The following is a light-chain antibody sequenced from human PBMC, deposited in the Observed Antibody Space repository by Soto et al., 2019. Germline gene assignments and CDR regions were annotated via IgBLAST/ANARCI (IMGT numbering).Light chain of an antibody. CDR3: HQHSNWPLT. Sequence: EIVLTQSPGTLSLSPGERATLSCRASQSVSSSYLAWYQQKPGQAPRLLIYGASNRATGIPDRFSGSGSGTDFTLTISRLEPEDFAVYYCHQHSNWPLTFGGGTKVDIK. V-gene: IGKV3-20*01. CDR2: GAS. J-gene: IGKJ4*01. CDR1: QSVSSSY.